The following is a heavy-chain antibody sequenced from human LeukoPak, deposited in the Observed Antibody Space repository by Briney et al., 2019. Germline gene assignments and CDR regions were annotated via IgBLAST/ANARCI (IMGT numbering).Heavy chain of an antibody. CDR2: INHSGST. D-gene: IGHD3-10*01. CDR3: ARGGGADWFDP. Sequence: SETLSLTCAVYGGSFSGYYWSWIRQPPGKGLEWIGEINHSGSTNYNPSLKSRVTISVDTSKNQFSLKLSFVTAADTAVYYCARGGGADWFDPWGQGTLVTVSS. J-gene: IGHJ5*02. V-gene: IGHV4-34*01. CDR1: GGSFSGYY.